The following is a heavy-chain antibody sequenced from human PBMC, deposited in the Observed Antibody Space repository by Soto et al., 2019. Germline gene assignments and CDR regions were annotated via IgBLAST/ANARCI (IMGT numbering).Heavy chain of an antibody. D-gene: IGHD3-3*02. CDR1: GGSISSYY. CDR3: ARQHFWSGYPHNWFDP. J-gene: IGHJ5*02. V-gene: IGHV4-59*08. CDR2: IYYSGST. Sequence: QVQLQESGPGLVKPSETLSLTCTVSGGSISSYYWSWIRQPPGKGLEWIGYIYYSGSTNYNPSLKSRVTIPVDTSKNQFPLKLSSVTAADTAVYYCARQHFWSGYPHNWFDPWGQGTLVTVSS.